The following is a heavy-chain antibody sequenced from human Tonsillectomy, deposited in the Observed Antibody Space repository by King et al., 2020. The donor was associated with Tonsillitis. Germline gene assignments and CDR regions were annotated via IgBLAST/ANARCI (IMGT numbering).Heavy chain of an antibody. CDR3: ARDSLGIAALGWEDNYSYMDV. D-gene: IGHD6-13*01. CDR2: INPSGGST. Sequence: VQLVESGAEVKKPGASVKVSCKASGYTFNSYYMHWVRQAPGQGLEWMGAINPSGGSTTYAQKFQGRVTLTRDTSTSTVFMELRSLRSEDTAVYYCARDSLGIAALGWEDNYSYMDVWGKGTTVTVSS. V-gene: IGHV1-46*02. CDR1: GYTFNSYY. J-gene: IGHJ6*03.